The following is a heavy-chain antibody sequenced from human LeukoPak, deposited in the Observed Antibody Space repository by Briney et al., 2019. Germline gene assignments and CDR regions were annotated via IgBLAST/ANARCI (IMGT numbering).Heavy chain of an antibody. V-gene: IGHV4-34*01. CDR3: ALSGPGQQLVRY. CDR2: INHSGST. Sequence: PSETLSLTCAVYGGSFSGYYWSWIRQPPGKGLEWIGEINHSGSTNYNPSLKSRVTISVDTSKNQFSLKLSSVTAADTAVYYCALSGPGQQLVRYWGQGTLVTASS. J-gene: IGHJ4*02. CDR1: GGSFSGYY. D-gene: IGHD6-13*01.